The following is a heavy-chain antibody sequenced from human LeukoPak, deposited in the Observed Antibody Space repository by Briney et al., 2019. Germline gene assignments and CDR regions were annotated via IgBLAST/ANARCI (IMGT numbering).Heavy chain of an antibody. CDR3: ANPGYSSGWDNFDY. D-gene: IGHD6-19*01. Sequence: PGGSLRLSCAASGITFSTYAMTWVRQAPGKGLEWVSGISGSSGRTYYADSVKGRFTISRDNSKNTLYLQMNSLRAEDTAVYYCANPGYSSGWDNFDYWGQGTLVTVSS. CDR1: GITFSTYA. CDR2: ISGSSGRT. J-gene: IGHJ4*02. V-gene: IGHV3-23*01.